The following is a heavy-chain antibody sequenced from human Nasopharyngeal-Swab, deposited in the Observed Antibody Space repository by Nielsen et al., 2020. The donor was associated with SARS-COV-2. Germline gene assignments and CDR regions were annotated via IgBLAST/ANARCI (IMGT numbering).Heavy chain of an antibody. Sequence: SETLSLTCAVYGGSFSGYYWSWIRQPPGKGLEWIGEINHSGSTNYKPSLKSRVTISVDTSKNQFSLKVRSVTAADTAVYYCAKIRGGHYYYYGMDVWGQGTTVTVSS. J-gene: IGHJ6*02. V-gene: IGHV4-34*01. CDR1: GGSFSGYY. CDR3: AKIRGGHYYYYGMDV. CDR2: INHSGST. D-gene: IGHD3-10*01.